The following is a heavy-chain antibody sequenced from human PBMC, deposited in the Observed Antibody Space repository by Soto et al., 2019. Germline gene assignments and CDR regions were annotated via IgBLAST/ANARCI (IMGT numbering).Heavy chain of an antibody. D-gene: IGHD3-22*01. CDR2: IYPGDSDT. CDR3: ARHAYYYDSSGYYTGGYYYYYYGMDV. Sequence: GESLKISCKGSGYSXTSYWIGWVRQMPGKGLEWMGIIYPGDSDTRYSPSFQGQVTISADKSISTAYLQWSSLKASDTAMYYCARHAYYYDSSGYYTGGYYYYYYGMDVWGQGTTVTV. CDR1: GYSXTSYW. V-gene: IGHV5-51*01. J-gene: IGHJ6*02.